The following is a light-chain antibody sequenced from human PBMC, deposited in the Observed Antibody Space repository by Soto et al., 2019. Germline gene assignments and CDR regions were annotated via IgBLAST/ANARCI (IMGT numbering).Light chain of an antibody. CDR1: QSVPNNY. Sequence: EVVLTQSPGTLSLSPGERAPLSCRASQSVPNNYLAWYQQKPGQAPRFVIYDTSARAAGIPARFSGSGSGTDFTLTISSLQSDDFAVYYCQQYDNWPWTFGQGTKVDIK. V-gene: IGKV3-15*01. CDR2: DTS. CDR3: QQYDNWPWT. J-gene: IGKJ1*01.